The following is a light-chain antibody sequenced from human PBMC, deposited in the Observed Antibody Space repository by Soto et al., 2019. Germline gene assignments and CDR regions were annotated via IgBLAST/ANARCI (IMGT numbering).Light chain of an antibody. Sequence: QSALTQPPSASVSLGQSVTISCTGTRSDVGGYNYISWHQQHPGKAPKVMIFEVTKRPPGVPDRFSGSKSGNRASLTVSGLQAEDEADYYCSSFAGGGNPVLLGGGTKLTVL. J-gene: IGLJ2*01. CDR1: RSDVGGYNY. CDR3: SSFAGGGNPVL. V-gene: IGLV2-8*01. CDR2: EVT.